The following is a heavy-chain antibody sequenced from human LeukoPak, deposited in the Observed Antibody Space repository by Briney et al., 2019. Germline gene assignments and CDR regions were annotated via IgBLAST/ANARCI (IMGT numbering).Heavy chain of an antibody. Sequence: GGSLRLSCAASGFTFSSYGMSWVRQAPGKGLEWVSTISGSGYNTYYADSVEGRFTISRDNSANTLYLQMNSLRAEDTALYYCAKHSGSYFIYYIDSWGQGTLVTVSS. V-gene: IGHV3-23*01. CDR1: GFTFSSYG. CDR3: AKHSGSYFIYYIDS. CDR2: ISGSGYNT. J-gene: IGHJ4*02. D-gene: IGHD1-26*01.